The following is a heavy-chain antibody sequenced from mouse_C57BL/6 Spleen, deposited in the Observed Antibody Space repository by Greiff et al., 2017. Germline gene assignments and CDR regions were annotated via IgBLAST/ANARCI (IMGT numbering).Heavy chain of an antibody. J-gene: IGHJ1*03. Sequence: SGPELVKPGASVKISCKASGYAFSSSWMNWVKQRPGKGLEWIGRIYPGDGDTNYNGKFKGKATLTADKSSSTAYMQLSSLTSEDSAVYFCSLDGYYAYFDVWGTGTTVTVSS. CDR1: GYAFSSSW. D-gene: IGHD2-3*01. CDR2: IYPGDGDT. V-gene: IGHV1-82*01. CDR3: SLDGYYAYFDV.